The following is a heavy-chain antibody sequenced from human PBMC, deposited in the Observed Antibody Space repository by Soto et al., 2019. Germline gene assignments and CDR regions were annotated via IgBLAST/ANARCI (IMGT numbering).Heavy chain of an antibody. CDR2: ISSSGSTI. CDR3: ARDRWDFSYYGMDV. J-gene: IGHJ6*02. D-gene: IGHD1-26*01. CDR1: GFTFSSYE. V-gene: IGHV3-48*03. Sequence: VQLVESGGGLVQPGGSLRLSCAASGFTFSSYEMHWVRQAPGKGLEWVSYISSSGSTIYYADSVKGRFTISRDNAKNSLYLQMNSLRAEDTAVYYCARDRWDFSYYGMDVWGQGTTVTVSS.